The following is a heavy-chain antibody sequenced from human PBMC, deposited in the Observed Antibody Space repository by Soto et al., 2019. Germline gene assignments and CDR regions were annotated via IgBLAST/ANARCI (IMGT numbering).Heavy chain of an antibody. D-gene: IGHD3-10*01. CDR3: AKLWFGECGGMDV. V-gene: IGHV3-23*01. CDR1: GFTFSSYA. J-gene: IGHJ6*02. CDR2: ISGSGGST. Sequence: EVQLLESGGGLVQPGGSLRLSCAASGFTFSSYAMSWVRQAPGKGLEWVSAISGSGGSTYYADSVKGRFTISRDNYKNTLYLQMNSLRAEDTAVYYCAKLWFGECGGMDVWGQGTTVTVSS.